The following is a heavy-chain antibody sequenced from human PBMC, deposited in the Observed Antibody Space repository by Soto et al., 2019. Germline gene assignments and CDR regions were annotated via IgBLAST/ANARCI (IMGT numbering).Heavy chain of an antibody. Sequence: GGSLRLSCAASGFTFRTSSMSWVRQTPGKGMEWVSFLSFSGSTIYYADSVRGRFTISRDNAKNLLYLQMNSLRAEDTAVYYCAREFTPPLLDYWGQGTLVTVS. J-gene: IGHJ4*02. V-gene: IGHV3-48*01. CDR2: LSFSGSTI. CDR1: GFTFRTSS. CDR3: AREFTPPLLDY. D-gene: IGHD2-15*01.